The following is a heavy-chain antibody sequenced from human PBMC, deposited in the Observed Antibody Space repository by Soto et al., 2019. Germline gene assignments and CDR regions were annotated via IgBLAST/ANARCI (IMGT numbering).Heavy chain of an antibody. Sequence: PGGSLRLSCAASGFTFSTYWMHWVRQAPGKGLMWISRISGDGTSITYADSMKGRFTISRDNAKNTLFLQMNSLRAEDTAVYYCVREKELYYWGQGTLVTVSS. CDR3: VREKELYY. CDR1: GFTFSTYW. CDR2: ISGDGTSI. V-gene: IGHV3-74*01. D-gene: IGHD1-7*01. J-gene: IGHJ4*02.